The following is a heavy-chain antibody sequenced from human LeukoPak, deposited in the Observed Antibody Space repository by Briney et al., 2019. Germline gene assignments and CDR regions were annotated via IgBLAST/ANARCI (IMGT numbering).Heavy chain of an antibody. CDR1: GFTFSSYA. D-gene: IGHD3-10*01. Sequence: PGGSQRLSCAAAGFTFSSYAMSGVRQAPGKGLEWVSAISCSCGSTYYADSVKGRFTISRDNSKNTLYLQMNSQRAEDTAVYYCAKDAYGPYYYYGMDVWGQGTTVTVSS. V-gene: IGHV3-23*01. CDR3: AKDAYGPYYYYGMDV. CDR2: ISCSCGST. J-gene: IGHJ6*02.